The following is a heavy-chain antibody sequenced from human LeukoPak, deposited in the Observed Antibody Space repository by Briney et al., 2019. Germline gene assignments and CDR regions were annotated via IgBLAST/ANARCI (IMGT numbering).Heavy chain of an antibody. J-gene: IGHJ6*02. V-gene: IGHV3-30-3*01. CDR3: ARYPYDFWSGTPAYGMDV. Sequence: PGGSLRLSCAASGFTFSSYAMHWVRQAPGKGLEWVAVISYDGSNKYYADSVKGRFTISRDNSKNTLYLQMNSLRAEDTAVYYCARYPYDFWSGTPAYGMDVWGQGTTVTVSS. CDR1: GFTFSSYA. D-gene: IGHD3-3*01. CDR2: ISYDGSNK.